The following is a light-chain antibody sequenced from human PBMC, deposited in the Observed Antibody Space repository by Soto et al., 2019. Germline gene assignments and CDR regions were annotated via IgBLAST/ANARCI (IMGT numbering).Light chain of an antibody. CDR3: QSYDSFSVV. V-gene: IGLV6-57*04. CDR2: KND. J-gene: IGLJ2*01. CDR1: GGSIASNH. Sequence: NFMLTQPHSVSESPGKTVTISCTRSGGSIASNHVQWYQQRPGSAPTTVIYKNDQRPSGVPDRFSGSIDSSSNSASLTISGLKTDDEAVFYCQSYDSFSVVFGGGTKLTVL.